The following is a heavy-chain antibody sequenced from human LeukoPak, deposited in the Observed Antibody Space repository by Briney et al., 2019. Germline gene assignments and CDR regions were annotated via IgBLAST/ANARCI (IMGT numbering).Heavy chain of an antibody. CDR2: ISGSGGST. V-gene: IGHV3-23*01. CDR3: ARALVVTAGSLDH. CDR1: GFTFSSYA. D-gene: IGHD3-10*01. Sequence: GGSLRLSCAASGFTFSSYAMSWVRQAPGKGLEWVSAISGSGGSTYYADSVKGRFTISRDNANNTLYLQMNSLRAEDTAVYYCARALVVTAGSLDHWGQGTLVTVSS. J-gene: IGHJ4*02.